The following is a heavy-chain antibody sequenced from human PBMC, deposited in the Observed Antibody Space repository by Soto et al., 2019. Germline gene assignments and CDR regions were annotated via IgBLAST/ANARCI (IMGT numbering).Heavy chain of an antibody. V-gene: IGHV3-21*01. D-gene: IGHD3-22*01. CDR3: ARGYYDQDY. J-gene: IGHJ4*02. CDR1: GFTFSDYA. Sequence: GGSLRLSCAASGFTFSDYAMHWVRQAPGKGLEWVSAISGTTNYIYYADSAKGRFTVSRDNDKNSLYLQMHSLSAEDTAVYYCARGYYDQDYWGQGTLVTVSS. CDR2: ISGTTNYI.